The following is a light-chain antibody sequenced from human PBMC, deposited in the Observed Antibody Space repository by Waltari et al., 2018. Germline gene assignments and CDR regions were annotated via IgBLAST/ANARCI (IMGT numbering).Light chain of an antibody. CDR2: QGN. CDR3: QAWDSGSYVV. CDR1: NLESKF. J-gene: IGLJ2*01. V-gene: IGLV3-1*01. Sequence: SYALTQPPALSVSPGETATITCSGENLESKFVYWYQQKAGQSPVLVVFQGNKRPSGSPGRFSGSNSGNTATLIISGSQAMDEADYYCQAWDSGSYVVFGGGTKLTVL.